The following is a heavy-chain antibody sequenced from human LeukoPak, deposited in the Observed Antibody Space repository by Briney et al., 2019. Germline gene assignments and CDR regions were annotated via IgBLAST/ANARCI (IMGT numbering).Heavy chain of an antibody. CDR2: IKSSNDGGTT. D-gene: IGHD2-2*01. Sequence: GGSLRLSCVASGFTFRNAWMSWVRQAPGKGLEWFGRIKSSNDGGTTEYAAPVRGRFTISRDDSKATVYLQMDSLNTDGTALYYCTTVLIGYCSSSSCYAGDFWGQGALVIVSS. J-gene: IGHJ4*02. CDR3: TTVLIGYCSSSSCYAGDF. CDR1: GFTFRNAW. V-gene: IGHV3-15*01.